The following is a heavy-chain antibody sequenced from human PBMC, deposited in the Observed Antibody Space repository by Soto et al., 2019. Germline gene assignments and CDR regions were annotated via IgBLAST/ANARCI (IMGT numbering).Heavy chain of an antibody. CDR2: MYNTGST. CDR1: GGSISGYY. V-gene: IGHV4-4*08. CDR3: ARVLEDFWSGYYVDY. D-gene: IGHD3-3*01. J-gene: IGHJ4*02. Sequence: PSETLSLTCTVSGGSISGYYWSWIRQPPGKGLEWIGYMYNTGSTVYNPSFKSRVTISVDTSKNQFSLKLSSVTAADTAVYYCARVLEDFWSGYYVDYWGQGTLVTVSS.